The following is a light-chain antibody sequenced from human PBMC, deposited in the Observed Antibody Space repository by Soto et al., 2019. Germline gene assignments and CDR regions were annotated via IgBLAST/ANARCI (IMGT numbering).Light chain of an antibody. Sequence: EIVMTQSPGILSLSPGERATLSCRASQSVSRYLNWFQHKPGQAPRLLIYGASSRAAGIPDRFSGSGSGTDFTRSISSVESEGYVVFYCLEYGSLAYTFGQGTKLEIK. CDR3: LEYGSLAYT. V-gene: IGKV3-20*01. CDR1: QSVSRY. CDR2: GAS. J-gene: IGKJ2*01.